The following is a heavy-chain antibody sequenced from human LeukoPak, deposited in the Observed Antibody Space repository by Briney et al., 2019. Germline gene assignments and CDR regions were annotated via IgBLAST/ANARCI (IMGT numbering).Heavy chain of an antibody. J-gene: IGHJ2*01. CDR2: IYYTGIT. V-gene: IGHV4-59*01. CDR3: ARDRENSNLGVWYFDL. D-gene: IGHD3-16*01. Sequence: SETLSLTCTVSGGYISTYYWSWIRQPPGKGLEWIGYIYYTGITYSNPSLKSRVSISVDTTKNQFSLNLTSVTAADTAVYYCARDRENSNLGVWYFDLWGRCTLVTVSS. CDR1: GGYISTYY.